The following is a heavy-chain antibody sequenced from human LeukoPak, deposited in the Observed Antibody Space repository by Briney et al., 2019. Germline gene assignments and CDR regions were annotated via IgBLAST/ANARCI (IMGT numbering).Heavy chain of an antibody. CDR1: GGSFSGYY. CDR2: INHRGST. Sequence: SETLSLTCAVYGGSFSGYYWSWIRQPPGKGLGWIGEINHRGSTNYNPSLKSRVTISVDTSKNQFSLKLSSVTAADTAVYYCARSYSSPFYYYYYMDVWGKGTTVTVSS. V-gene: IGHV4-34*01. J-gene: IGHJ6*03. CDR3: ARSYSSPFYYYYYMDV. D-gene: IGHD6-13*01.